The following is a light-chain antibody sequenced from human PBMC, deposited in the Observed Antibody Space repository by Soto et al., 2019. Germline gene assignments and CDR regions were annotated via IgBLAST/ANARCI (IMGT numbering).Light chain of an antibody. Sequence: QSALTQPASVSGSPGQSITISCTGTTGDVVNYNYVSWYQQHSGKLPHLVIYDINNRPSGVSNRFSGSTSANTASLTISGLQAEDASDYYCRAYTTKSKLVFGGGTKLTVL. CDR2: DIN. CDR3: RAYTTKSKLV. V-gene: IGLV2-14*03. CDR1: TGDVVNYNY. J-gene: IGLJ2*01.